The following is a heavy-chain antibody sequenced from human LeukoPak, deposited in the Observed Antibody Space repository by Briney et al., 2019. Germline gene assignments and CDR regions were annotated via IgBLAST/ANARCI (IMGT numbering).Heavy chain of an antibody. V-gene: IGHV1-24*01. CDR1: GYTLTELS. Sequence: ASVKGSCKVSGYTLTELSMHWVRQAPGKGLEWMGGFDPEDGETIYAQKFQGRVTMTEDTSTDTAYMELSSLRSEDTAVYYCAVGGIAAAGLYYYYMDVWGKGTTVTVSS. J-gene: IGHJ6*03. D-gene: IGHD6-13*01. CDR3: AVGGIAAAGLYYYYMDV. CDR2: FDPEDGET.